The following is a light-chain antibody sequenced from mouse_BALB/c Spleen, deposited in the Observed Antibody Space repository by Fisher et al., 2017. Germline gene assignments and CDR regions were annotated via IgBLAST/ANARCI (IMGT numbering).Light chain of an antibody. CDR1: SSISY. CDR3: HQWSSYRT. CDR2: DTS. Sequence: IVLTQSPAIMSASPGEKVTMTCSASSSISYMHWYQQKPGTSPKRWIYDTSKLASGVPARFSGSGSGTFYSLTISSVEAEDAADYYCHQWSSYRTFGGGTKLEIK. J-gene: IGKJ1*01. V-gene: IGKV4-70*01.